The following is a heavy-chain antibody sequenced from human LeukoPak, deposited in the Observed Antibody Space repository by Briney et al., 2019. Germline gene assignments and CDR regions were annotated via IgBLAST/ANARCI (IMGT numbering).Heavy chain of an antibody. V-gene: IGHV3-30*02. CDR3: AKVARGDYAFDY. CDR1: GFTFSGYS. CDR2: IRYDGSNK. D-gene: IGHD4-17*01. J-gene: IGHJ4*02. Sequence: GGSLRLSCAAPGFTFSGYSMHWGRQTLGKRLEWVAFIRYDGSNKYYAHSVKGRFTISRDNSKNTLYLQMNSLRAEDTAVYYCAKVARGDYAFDYWGQGTLVTVSS.